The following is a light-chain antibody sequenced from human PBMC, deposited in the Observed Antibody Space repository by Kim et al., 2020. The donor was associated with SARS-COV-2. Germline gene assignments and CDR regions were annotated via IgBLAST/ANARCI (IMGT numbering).Light chain of an antibody. CDR1: QNISSQ. CDR3: QQSYITPFT. Sequence: AYVGDRVTSTCRTTQNISSQLNSYQRKPGRAPKLLISAASTLQSGVPSRFSGSGSETDFTLTISSLQPEDFATYFCQQSYITPFTFGPGNKVDIK. V-gene: IGKV1-39*01. J-gene: IGKJ3*01. CDR2: AAS.